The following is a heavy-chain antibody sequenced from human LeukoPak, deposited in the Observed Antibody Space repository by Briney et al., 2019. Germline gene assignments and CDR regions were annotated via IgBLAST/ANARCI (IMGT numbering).Heavy chain of an antibody. Sequence: GGSLRLSCAASGFTFSSYAMSWVRQAPGKGLEWVSAISGSGGSTYYADSVRGRFTISRDNAQNSLYLQMDSLRAEDTAVYYCVREVGSSGGLDYWGQGTLVTVSS. CDR2: ISGSGGST. V-gene: IGHV3-23*01. J-gene: IGHJ4*02. D-gene: IGHD6-25*01. CDR3: VREVGSSGGLDY. CDR1: GFTFSSYA.